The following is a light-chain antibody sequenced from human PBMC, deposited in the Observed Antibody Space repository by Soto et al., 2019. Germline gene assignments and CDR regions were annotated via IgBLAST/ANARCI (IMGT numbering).Light chain of an antibody. CDR3: QHFGSSPGFT. Sequence: EIVLTQSPGTLSLSPGERATLSCRASQSINSRYLAWYQQKPGQAPRLLIYGASSRATGIPDRFSSSGSGTDFTLTISRLEPEDFAVYYCQHFGSSPGFTFGPGTKVDIK. CDR1: QSINSRY. J-gene: IGKJ3*01. V-gene: IGKV3-20*01. CDR2: GAS.